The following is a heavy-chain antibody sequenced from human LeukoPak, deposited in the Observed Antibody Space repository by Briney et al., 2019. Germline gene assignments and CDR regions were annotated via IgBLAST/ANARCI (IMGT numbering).Heavy chain of an antibody. D-gene: IGHD3-22*01. V-gene: IGHV6-1*01. J-gene: IGHJ4*02. Sequence: SQTLSLTCGISGDSVSSNSAAWNWIRQSPSRGLEWLGRTYYRSKWYNDYAVSVKSRITINPDTSKNQFSLQLNSVTPEDTAVYYCARLNYYDSSGYYFGYYFDYWGRGTLVTVSS. CDR2: TYYRSKWYN. CDR1: GDSVSSNSAA. CDR3: ARLNYYDSSGYYFGYYFDY.